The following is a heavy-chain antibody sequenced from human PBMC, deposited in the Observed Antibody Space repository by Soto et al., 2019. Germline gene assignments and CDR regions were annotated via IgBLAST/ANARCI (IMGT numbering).Heavy chain of an antibody. CDR1: GGSISSYY. CDR3: ARESITIFGVARDYYYYMDV. D-gene: IGHD3-3*01. J-gene: IGHJ6*03. V-gene: IGHV4-59*01. CDR2: IYYSGST. Sequence: PSETLSLTCTVSGGSISSYYWSWIRQPPGKGLEWIGYIYYSGSTNYNPSLKSRVTISVDTSKNQFSLKLSSVTAADTAVYYCARESITIFGVARDYYYYMDVCGKRTTVTVSS.